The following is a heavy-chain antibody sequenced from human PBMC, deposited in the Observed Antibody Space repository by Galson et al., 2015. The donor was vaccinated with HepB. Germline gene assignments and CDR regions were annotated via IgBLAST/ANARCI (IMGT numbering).Heavy chain of an antibody. V-gene: IGHV3-30*04. CDR3: ARDLQPGGYIWAFDS. D-gene: IGHD5-12*01. CDR2: VSYDGRKE. CDR1: SFTFSSFS. J-gene: IGHJ4*02. Sequence: SLTPSCAATSFTFSSFSTQWVRQAPGQGLEWVALVSYDGRKEYYADSVKGRFTISRDNSKNTVYLEMNNLRVEDSAVYYCARDLQPGGYIWAFDSWGQGTLVTVSS.